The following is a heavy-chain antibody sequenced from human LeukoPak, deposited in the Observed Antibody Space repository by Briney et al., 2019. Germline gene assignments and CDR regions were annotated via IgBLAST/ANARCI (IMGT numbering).Heavy chain of an antibody. CDR1: GGTFSSYA. D-gene: IGHD3-9*01. CDR3: ARLVDISFDP. J-gene: IGHJ5*02. CDR2: IIPIFGTA. V-gene: IGHV1-69*05. Sequence: GASVKVSCKASGGTFSSYAISWVRQAPGQGLEWMGGIIPIFGTANYAQKFQGRVTITTDESTRTAYMELSSLRSEDTAVYYCARLVDISFDPWGQGTLVTVSS.